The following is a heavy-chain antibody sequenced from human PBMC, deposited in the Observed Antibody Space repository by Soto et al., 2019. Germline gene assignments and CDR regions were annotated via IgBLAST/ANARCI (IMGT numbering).Heavy chain of an antibody. D-gene: IGHD5-12*01. V-gene: IGHV4-34*01. J-gene: IGHJ4*02. CDR2: IKDGGRT. CDR1: GGSLSGYY. CDR3: ARGQEGVVATH. Sequence: QVQLQQWGAGLLKPSETLTLNCDVNGGSLSGYYWSWIRQPPGKGLEWIGEIKDGGRTNYSPSPKSRATISSDTSNNQCSLRLYSVTAADTGVYYCARGQEGVVATHWDQGTLVTVSS.